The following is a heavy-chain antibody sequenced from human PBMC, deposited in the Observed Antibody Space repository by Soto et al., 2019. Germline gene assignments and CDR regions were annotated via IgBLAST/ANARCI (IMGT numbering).Heavy chain of an antibody. V-gene: IGHV3-23*01. Sequence: EVQLLESGGGLVQPGGSLRLSCAASGFTFSSYAMSWVRQAPGKGLEWVSAISGSGGSTYYADSVQGRFTISRDNSKNTLYLQMNSLRDEDTAVYYCAKDFYYDSSGNLDYWGQGTLVTVSS. D-gene: IGHD3-22*01. CDR3: AKDFYYDSSGNLDY. J-gene: IGHJ4*02. CDR1: GFTFSSYA. CDR2: ISGSGGST.